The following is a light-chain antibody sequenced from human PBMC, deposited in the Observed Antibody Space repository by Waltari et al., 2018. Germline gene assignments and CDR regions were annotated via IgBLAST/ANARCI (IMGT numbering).Light chain of an antibody. CDR3: NSRDSSGNHVV. CDR2: GKT. J-gene: IGLJ3*02. V-gene: IGLV3-19*01. Sequence: YEEKEERAAVIDIYGKTSRPQGIPYRFSVSSAGNTASLTMSGAQAEDEADYYCNSRDSSGNHVVFCGGTKLTVL.